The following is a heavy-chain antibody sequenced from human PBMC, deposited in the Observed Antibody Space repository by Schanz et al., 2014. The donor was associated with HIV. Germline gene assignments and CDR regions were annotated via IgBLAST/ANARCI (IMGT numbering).Heavy chain of an antibody. CDR3: ARDDCSGGSCYSNYYYGMDV. D-gene: IGHD2-15*01. J-gene: IGHJ6*02. CDR2: IWYDGSNK. Sequence: EYLVESGEGLVQPGGSLRLSCAASGFTFSSYWMHWVRQTPGKGLEWVAVIWYDGSNKYYADSVKGRFTISRDNSKNTLYLQMNSLRAEDTAMYYCARDDCSGGSCYSNYYYGMDVWGQGTTVTVSS. CDR1: GFTFSSYW. V-gene: IGHV3-33*08.